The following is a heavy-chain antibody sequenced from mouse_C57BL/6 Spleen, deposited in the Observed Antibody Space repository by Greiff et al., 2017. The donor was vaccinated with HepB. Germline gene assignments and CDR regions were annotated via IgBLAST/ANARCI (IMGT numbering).Heavy chain of an antibody. CDR1: GYTFTSYW. CDR2: IDPNSGGT. Sequence: QVQLQQPGAELVKPGASVKLSCKASGYTFTSYWMHWVKQRPGRGLEWIGRIDPNSGGTKYNEKFKSKATLTVDKPSSTAYMPLSSLTSEDSAVYYCARPLGRDYYAMDYWGQGTSVTVSS. J-gene: IGHJ4*01. CDR3: ARPLGRDYYAMDY. D-gene: IGHD4-1*01. V-gene: IGHV1-72*01.